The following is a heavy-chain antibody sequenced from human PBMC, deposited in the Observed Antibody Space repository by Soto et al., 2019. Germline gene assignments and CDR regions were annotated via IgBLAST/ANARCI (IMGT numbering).Heavy chain of an antibody. CDR3: ASTHCSSNSCPHGMDV. D-gene: IGHD2-2*01. V-gene: IGHV5-51*01. CDR2: IYPGDSDT. CDR1: GYSFTSYW. Sequence: PGESLKIYCKGSGYSFTSYWIGWVRQMPGKGLEWMGIIYPGDSDTRYSPSFQGQATISADKSISTAYLQWSSLKASDTAMYYCASTHCSSNSCPHGMDVWGQGTMVTVSS. J-gene: IGHJ6*01.